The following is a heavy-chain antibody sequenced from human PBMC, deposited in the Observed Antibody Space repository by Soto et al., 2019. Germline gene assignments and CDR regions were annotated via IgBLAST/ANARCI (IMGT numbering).Heavy chain of an antibody. Sequence: VNVSCKASGGTFSSYAISWVRQAPGQGLEWMGGIIPIFGTANYAQKFQGRVTITADKSTSTAYMELSSLRSEDTAVYYCASRIVVATGWFDPWGQGTLVTVSS. V-gene: IGHV1-69*13. CDR2: IIPIFGTA. CDR1: GGTFSSYA. CDR3: ASRIVVATGWFDP. J-gene: IGHJ5*02. D-gene: IGHD3-22*01.